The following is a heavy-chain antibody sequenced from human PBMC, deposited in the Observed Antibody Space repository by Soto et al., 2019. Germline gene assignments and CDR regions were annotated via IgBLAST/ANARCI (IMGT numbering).Heavy chain of an antibody. J-gene: IGHJ4*02. CDR2: SYHSGSS. Sequence: QVQLRESGPRLVKPSGTLSLTCAVSGSSITSSNWWTWVPKPPGKGLEWIGESYHSGSSNYNPSLKSRVTISVDKSKNQFFLKLTSVTAADTAVYYCARRYYYDSSGYYLGDWGQGTLVTVSS. V-gene: IGHV4-4*02. D-gene: IGHD3-22*01. CDR3: ARRYYYDSSGYYLGD. CDR1: GSSITSSNW.